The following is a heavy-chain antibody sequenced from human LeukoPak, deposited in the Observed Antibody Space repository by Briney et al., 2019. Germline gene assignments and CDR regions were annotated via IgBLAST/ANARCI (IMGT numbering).Heavy chain of an antibody. CDR2: IFYSGST. J-gene: IGHJ4*02. CDR1: GGSISSYY. CDR3: AASYSGYDLGYYFDY. D-gene: IGHD5-12*01. Sequence: SETLSLTCTVSGGSISSYYWSWIRQPPGKGLEWIGYIFYSGSTKYNPSLKSRVTISVDTSKHQFSLKLSSVTAADTAVYYCAASYSGYDLGYYFDYWGQGTLVTVSS. V-gene: IGHV4-59*01.